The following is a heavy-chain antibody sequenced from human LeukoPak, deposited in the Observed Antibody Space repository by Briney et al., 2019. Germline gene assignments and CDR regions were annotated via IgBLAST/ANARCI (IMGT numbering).Heavy chain of an antibody. CDR1: GGSISSYY. CDR3: ARLLYGSGSYYLDY. D-gene: IGHD3-10*01. CDR2: IYYSGST. V-gene: IGHV4-59*01. J-gene: IGHJ4*02. Sequence: SETLSLTCTVSGGSISSYYWSWIRQPPGKGLEWIGYIYYSGSTNYNPSLKSRVTISVDTSKNQFSLKLSSVTAADTAVYYCARLLYGSGSYYLDYWGQGTLVTVSS.